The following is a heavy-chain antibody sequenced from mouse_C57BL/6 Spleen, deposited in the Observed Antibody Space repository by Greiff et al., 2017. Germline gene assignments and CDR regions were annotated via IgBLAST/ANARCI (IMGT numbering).Heavy chain of an antibody. CDR1: GYTFTSYW. D-gene: IGHD1-1*01. CDR2: IDPSASYT. J-gene: IGHJ2*01. V-gene: IGHV1-69*01. Sequence: QVQLQQSGAELVMPGASVKLSCKASGYTFTSYWMHWVKQRPGQGLEWIGEIDPSASYTNYNQKFKGKSTLTVDKSSSTAYMQLSSLTSEDSAVYYCARGYYGSSPDYWGQGTTLTVSS. CDR3: ARGYYGSSPDY.